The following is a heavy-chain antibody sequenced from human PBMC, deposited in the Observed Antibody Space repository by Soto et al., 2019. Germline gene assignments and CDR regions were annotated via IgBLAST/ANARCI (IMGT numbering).Heavy chain of an antibody. CDR1: GGSISNGGYY. V-gene: IGHV4-31*03. D-gene: IGHD3-22*01. J-gene: IGHJ4*02. CDR3: ASITSRGYLGFGDSSFDY. CDR2: IYYNGNI. Sequence: QVQLQESGPGLVRPSQTLSLTCTVSGGSISNGGYYWSWIRQRPGKGLEWIGYIYYNGNIYYSPSFQNRITISVDTPTIVFSLNLRSVTAADTAVYYCASITSRGYLGFGDSSFDYWGQGTLVTVSS.